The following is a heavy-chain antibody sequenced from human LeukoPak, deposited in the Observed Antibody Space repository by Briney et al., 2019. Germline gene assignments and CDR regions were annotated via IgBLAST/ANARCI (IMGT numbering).Heavy chain of an antibody. CDR2: ISWNSGSI. D-gene: IGHD1-26*01. V-gene: IGHV3-9*01. CDR3: AKEIKSRGSYSGYYFDY. J-gene: IGHJ4*02. CDR1: GFTFDDYA. Sequence: GGSLRLSCAASGFTFDDYAMHWVRQAPGKGLEWVSGISWNSGSIGYADSVKGRFTISRDNAENSLYLQMNSLRAEDTALYYCAKEIKSRGSYSGYYFDYWGQGTLVTVSS.